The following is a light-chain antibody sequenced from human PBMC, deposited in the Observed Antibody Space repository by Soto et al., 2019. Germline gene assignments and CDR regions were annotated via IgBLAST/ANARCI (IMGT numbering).Light chain of an antibody. V-gene: IGLV2-14*01. J-gene: IGLJ1*01. CDR3: SSYSISTAYL. CDR1: SSDVGGYDY. CDR2: EVN. Sequence: QSALTQPASVSGSPGQSITISCTGTSSDVGGYDYVSWYQLHPGKAPKLMVFEVNNRPSGVSYRFSGSKSGNTASLTISGLQAEDEAHYFCSSYSISTAYLFGTGTKVTVL.